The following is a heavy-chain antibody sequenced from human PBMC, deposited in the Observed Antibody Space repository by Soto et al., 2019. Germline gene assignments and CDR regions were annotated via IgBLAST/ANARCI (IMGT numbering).Heavy chain of an antibody. CDR1: GASVANDNW. J-gene: IGHJ6*02. CDR2: VHHSVGN. V-gene: IGHV4-4*02. Sequence: QVQLQESGPGLVKPSETLSLTCTVSGASVANDNWWSWVRQSPGKGLEWIGEVHHSVGNNNSPSLTSRVTISVDKSTNQFSLKLHSVTAADSAVYFGTRHFYYSMDVWGQGTTVTVS. CDR3: TRHFYYSMDV.